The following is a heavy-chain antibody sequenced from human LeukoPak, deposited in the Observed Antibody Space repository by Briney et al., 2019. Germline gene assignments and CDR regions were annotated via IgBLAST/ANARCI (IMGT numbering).Heavy chain of an antibody. Sequence: GASVKVSCTASGYTFTSYAMHWVRQAPGQRLEWMGWINAGNGNTKYSQEFQGRVTITRDTSASTAYMELSSLRSEDMAVYYCARAARILRYFDWHTHFDYWGQGTLVTVSS. J-gene: IGHJ4*02. V-gene: IGHV1-3*03. CDR3: ARAARILRYFDWHTHFDY. CDR1: GYTFTSYA. CDR2: INAGNGNT. D-gene: IGHD3-9*01.